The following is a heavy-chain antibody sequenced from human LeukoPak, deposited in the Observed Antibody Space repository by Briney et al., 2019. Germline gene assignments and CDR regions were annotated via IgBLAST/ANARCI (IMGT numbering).Heavy chain of an antibody. V-gene: IGHV4-39*01. Sequence: KASETLSLTCTVSGVSISTSSYYWGWIRQPPEKGLEYIGSIDYRGSTYYNPSLKGRVIISVDTSKNQFSLKLSSVTAADTAVYYCARGNAELPVDYWGQGTLVTVSS. D-gene: IGHD2-15*01. CDR1: GVSISTSSYY. CDR2: IDYRGST. J-gene: IGHJ4*02. CDR3: ARGNAELPVDY.